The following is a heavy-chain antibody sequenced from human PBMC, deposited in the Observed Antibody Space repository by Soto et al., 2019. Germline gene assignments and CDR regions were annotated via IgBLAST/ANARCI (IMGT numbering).Heavy chain of an antibody. CDR2: IYYSGST. V-gene: IGHV4-30-4*01. Sequence: SETLSLTCTVSGGSISSGDYYWSWIRQPPGKGLEWIGYIYYSGSTYYNPSLKSRVTISVDTSKNQFSLKLSSVTAADTAVYYCARDPTRYCISTSCYTPWGQGTLVPVSS. D-gene: IGHD2-2*02. CDR1: GGSISSGDYY. CDR3: ARDPTRYCISTSCYTP. J-gene: IGHJ5*02.